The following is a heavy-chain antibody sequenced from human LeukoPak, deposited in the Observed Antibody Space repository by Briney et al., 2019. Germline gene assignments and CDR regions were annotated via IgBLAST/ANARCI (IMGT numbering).Heavy chain of an antibody. Sequence: SVKVSCKASGGTFSSYAISWVRQVPGQGLEWMGGIIPIFGTANYAQEFQGRVTITADESTSTAYMELSSLRSEDTAVYYCARDLVEMATIDYYYYGMDVWGQGTTVTVSS. J-gene: IGHJ6*02. CDR1: GGTFSSYA. CDR3: ARDLVEMATIDYYYYGMDV. CDR2: IIPIFGTA. D-gene: IGHD5-24*01. V-gene: IGHV1-69*13.